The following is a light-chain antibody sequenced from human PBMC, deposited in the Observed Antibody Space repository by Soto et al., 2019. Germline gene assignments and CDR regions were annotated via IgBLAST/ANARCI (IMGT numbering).Light chain of an antibody. CDR2: ETS. CDR1: SSDFGSYKF. CDR3: FSFTSTNTHV. V-gene: IGLV2-23*01. Sequence: SVLTQPASVSGSPGQSVTISCTGTSSDFGSYKFVSRYQHHPGKVPKVIIYETSKRPSGVSDRFSGSKSGNTASLTISGLQAEDEADYYCFSFTSTNTHVFGSGTKVTV. J-gene: IGLJ1*01.